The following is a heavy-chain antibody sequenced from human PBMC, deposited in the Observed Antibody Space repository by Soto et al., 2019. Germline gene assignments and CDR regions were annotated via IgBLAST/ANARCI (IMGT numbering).Heavy chain of an antibody. J-gene: IGHJ4*02. CDR2: IYYSGST. D-gene: IGHD6-13*01. V-gene: IGHV4-59*01. Sequence: SSETLSLTCTVSGGSISSYYWSWIRQPPGKGLEWIGYIYYSGSTNYNPSLKSRVTISVDTSKNQFSLKLSSVTAADTAVYYCATTTKGGIAAAGLFFDYWGQGTLVTVSS. CDR1: GGSISSYY. CDR3: ATTTKGGIAAAGLFFDY.